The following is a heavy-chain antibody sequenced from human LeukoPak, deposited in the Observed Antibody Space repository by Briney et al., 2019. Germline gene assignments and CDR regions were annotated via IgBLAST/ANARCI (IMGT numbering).Heavy chain of an antibody. D-gene: IGHD6-19*01. CDR2: ISWNSGSI. J-gene: IGHJ4*02. Sequence: GRSLRLSCAASGFTFDDYAMHWVRQAPGKGLEWVSGISWNSGSIGYADSVKGRFTISRGNAKNSLCLQMNSLRAEDMALYYCAKGGIAVAGVFDYWGQGTLVTVSS. CDR1: GFTFDDYA. CDR3: AKGGIAVAGVFDY. V-gene: IGHV3-9*03.